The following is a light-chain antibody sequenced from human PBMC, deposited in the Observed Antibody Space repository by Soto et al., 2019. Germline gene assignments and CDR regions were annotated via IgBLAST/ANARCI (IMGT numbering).Light chain of an antibody. Sequence: QSALTQPASVSGSPGQSITISCTGTSSDVGGYNYVSWYQHHPGKAPKLIIYDVTNRPSGVSNPFSGSKSGNTASLTISGLQPEDEADNYWSSNTICNTRQIVFGTGS. CDR2: DVT. CDR1: SSDVGGYNY. J-gene: IGLJ1*01. V-gene: IGLV2-14*03. CDR3: SSNTICNTRQIV.